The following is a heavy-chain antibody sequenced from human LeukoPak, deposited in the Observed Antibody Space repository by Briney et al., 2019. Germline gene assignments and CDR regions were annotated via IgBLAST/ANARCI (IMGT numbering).Heavy chain of an antibody. CDR2: IYYSGST. CDR3: ARGRYCSSTSCPTKSGGMDV. J-gene: IGHJ6*04. Sequence: SETLSLTCTVSGGSISSYYWSWIRQPPGKGLEWIGYIYYSGSTNYNPSLKSRVTISVDTSKNQFSLKLSSVTAADTAVYYCARGRYCSSTSCPTKSGGMDVWGKGTTVTVSS. V-gene: IGHV4-59*12. D-gene: IGHD2-2*01. CDR1: GGSISSYY.